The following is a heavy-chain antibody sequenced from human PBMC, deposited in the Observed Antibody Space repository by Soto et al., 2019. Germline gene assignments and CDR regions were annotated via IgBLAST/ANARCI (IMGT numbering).Heavy chain of an antibody. CDR1: GGTFSSYA. CDR2: IIPIFGTA. D-gene: IGHD6-19*01. CDR3: AREGSGIAVAGDYYYYYGMDV. V-gene: IGHV1-69*01. Sequence: QVQLVQSGAEVQKPGSSVKVSCKASGGTFSSYAISWVRQAPGQGLEWMGGIIPIFGTANYAQKFQGRVTITADESTSTAYRELSSLRSEDTAVYYCAREGSGIAVAGDYYYYYGMDVWGQGTTVTVSS. J-gene: IGHJ6*02.